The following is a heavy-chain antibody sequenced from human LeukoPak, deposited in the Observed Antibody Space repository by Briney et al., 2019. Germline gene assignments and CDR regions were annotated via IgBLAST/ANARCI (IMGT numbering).Heavy chain of an antibody. Sequence: GGSLRLSCAASGFTVSSNYMGWVRQAPGKGLEWVSVIYSGGSTYYADFVKGRFTISRDNSKNTLYLQMNSLRAGDTAVYYCGGGSWQRIRSITSYWGQGTLVTVSS. D-gene: IGHD2-15*01. J-gene: IGHJ4*02. CDR1: GFTVSSNY. CDR2: IYSGGST. CDR3: GGGSWQRIRSITSY. V-gene: IGHV3-53*01.